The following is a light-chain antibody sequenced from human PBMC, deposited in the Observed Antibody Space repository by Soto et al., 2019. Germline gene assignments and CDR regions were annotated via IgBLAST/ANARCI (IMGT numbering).Light chain of an antibody. V-gene: IGKV2-30*01. J-gene: IGKJ1*01. CDR1: QSLLFSNGFHY. CDR2: KVS. Sequence: DIVLTQSPLSLPVTPGESASISCRSSQSLLFSNGFHYLDWFQQRPGQSPRRLIYKVSNRDSGLPDRFSGSGSGPDFTLKISRVEAEDVGVYYCMQGTHWPPTSGQGTKVDIK. CDR3: MQGTHWPPT.